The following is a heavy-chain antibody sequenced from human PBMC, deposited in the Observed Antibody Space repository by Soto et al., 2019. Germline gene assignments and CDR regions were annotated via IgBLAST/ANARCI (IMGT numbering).Heavy chain of an antibody. CDR1: GFPFRNYA. J-gene: IGHJ4*02. CDR2: ISGSDGST. CDR3: AKDRRGGIDY. V-gene: IGHV3-23*01. Sequence: EVQLLESGGGLVQPGGSLRLSCEASGFPFRNYAMSWFRQAPGKGLEWVASISGSDGSTQYADSVRGRSTTSRDTSKNTLYLQVNSLRAEDTAVYYCAKDRRGGIDYWGQGTLVTVSS.